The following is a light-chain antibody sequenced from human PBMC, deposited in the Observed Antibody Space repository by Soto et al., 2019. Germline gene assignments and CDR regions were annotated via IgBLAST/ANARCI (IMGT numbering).Light chain of an antibody. Sequence: DIQLTQSPSFLSASVGDGVTITCRASQGIRSYLAWFQQKPGKAPKLLIYAASTLQSGVPSRFSGSGSGTEFTLTISSLQPEDFATYFCQQLNSYPITFGGGTKVEIK. CDR3: QQLNSYPIT. V-gene: IGKV1-9*01. CDR2: AAS. J-gene: IGKJ4*01. CDR1: QGIRSY.